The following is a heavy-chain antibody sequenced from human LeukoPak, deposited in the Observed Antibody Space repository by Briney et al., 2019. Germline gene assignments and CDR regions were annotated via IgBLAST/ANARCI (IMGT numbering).Heavy chain of an antibody. CDR1: GGTFSSYA. V-gene: IGHV1-69*13. Sequence: ASVKVSCKASGGTFSSYAISWVRQAPGQGLEWMGGIIPIFGTANYAQKFQGRVTITADESTSTAYMELSSLRSEDTAVYYCARGGYDFWSGYYMAGIHYFDYWGQGTLVTVSS. CDR3: ARGGYDFWSGYYMAGIHYFDY. J-gene: IGHJ4*02. CDR2: IIPIFGTA. D-gene: IGHD3-3*01.